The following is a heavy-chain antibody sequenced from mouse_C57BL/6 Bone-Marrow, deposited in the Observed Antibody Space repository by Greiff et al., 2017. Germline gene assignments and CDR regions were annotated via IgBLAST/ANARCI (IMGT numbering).Heavy chain of an antibody. CDR1: GYTFTDYY. V-gene: IGHV1-75*01. CDR3: ADNWDGWYFDV. J-gene: IGHJ1*03. D-gene: IGHD4-1*01. Sequence: QVQLQQSGPELVKPGASVKISCKASGYTFTDYYINWVKQRPGQGLEWIGWIFPGSGSTYYNEKFKGKATLTVDKSSSTTYMFLSSLTSEDSAVYFCADNWDGWYFDVWGTGTTVTVSS. CDR2: IFPGSGST.